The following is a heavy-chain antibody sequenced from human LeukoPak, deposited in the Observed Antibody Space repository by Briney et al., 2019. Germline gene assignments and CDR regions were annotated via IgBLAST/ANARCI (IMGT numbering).Heavy chain of an antibody. D-gene: IGHD4-17*01. J-gene: IGHJ4*02. Sequence: PSETLSLTCAVYGGSFSGYYWSWIRQPPGKGLEWIGEINHSGSTNYNPSLKSRVTISVDTSKNQFSLKLSSVTAADTAAYYCARWSTTVFDYWGQGTLVTVSS. CDR3: ARWSTTVFDY. CDR1: GGSFSGYY. CDR2: INHSGST. V-gene: IGHV4-34*01.